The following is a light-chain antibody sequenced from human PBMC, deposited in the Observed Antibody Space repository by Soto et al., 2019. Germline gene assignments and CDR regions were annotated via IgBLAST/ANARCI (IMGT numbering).Light chain of an antibody. Sequence: DIVMTQSPLSLPVTPGEPASISCRSSQSLLHSNGYNYLDWYLQKPGQSPQLLIYLGSNRASGVPDRFSGSGSGTYCTLKISRVEAEEVGVYYCMQALQTPRTFGQGTKVEIK. J-gene: IGKJ1*01. CDR3: MQALQTPRT. CDR1: QSLLHSNGYNY. CDR2: LGS. V-gene: IGKV2-28*01.